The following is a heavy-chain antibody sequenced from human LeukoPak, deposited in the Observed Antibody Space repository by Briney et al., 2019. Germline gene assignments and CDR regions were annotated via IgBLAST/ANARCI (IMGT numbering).Heavy chain of an antibody. CDR1: EFSFSSYW. D-gene: IGHD2-2*01. CDR3: ARDFMYNTNCVGC. J-gene: IGHJ4*02. CDR2: IKEDGSEK. Sequence: QTGGSLRLSCVASEFSFSSYWMSWVRQAPGKGLEWVANIKEDGSEKYYVDAVKGRFTISRDNAKNSLYLQMNSLRAEDTAVYYCARDFMYNTNCVGCWGQGTLVTVSS. V-gene: IGHV3-7*01.